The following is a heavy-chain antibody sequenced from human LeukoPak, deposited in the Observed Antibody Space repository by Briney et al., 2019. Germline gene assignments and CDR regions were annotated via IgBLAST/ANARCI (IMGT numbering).Heavy chain of an antibody. Sequence: GGSLRLSCAASGFTFSSYSMNWVRQAPGKGLEWVSYISSSSNTIYYADSVKGRFTISRDNSKNTLYLQMNSLRAEDTAVYYCAKAVVEMATIETYYFDYWGQGTLVTVSS. CDR3: AKAVVEMATIETYYFDY. V-gene: IGHV3-48*01. CDR2: ISSSSNTI. J-gene: IGHJ4*02. CDR1: GFTFSSYS. D-gene: IGHD5-24*01.